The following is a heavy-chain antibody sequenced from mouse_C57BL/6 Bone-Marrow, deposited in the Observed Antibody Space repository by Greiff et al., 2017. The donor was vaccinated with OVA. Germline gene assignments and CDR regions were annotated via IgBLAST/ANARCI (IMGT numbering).Heavy chain of an antibody. J-gene: IGHJ2*01. CDR3: TGCYFDY. Sequence: VQLKESGGGLVQPGGSMKLSCVASGFTFSNYWMNWVRQSPEKGLEWVAQIRLKSDYYASHYAESVKGRFTISRDDSKSSVYLKMINLRAKDTGIYYCTGCYFDYWGKGTTLTVSS. CDR2: IRLKSDYYAS. CDR1: GFTFSNYW. V-gene: IGHV6-3*01.